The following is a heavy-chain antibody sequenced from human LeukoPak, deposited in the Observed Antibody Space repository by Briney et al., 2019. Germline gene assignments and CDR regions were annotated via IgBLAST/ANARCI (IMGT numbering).Heavy chain of an antibody. V-gene: IGHV3-21*01. CDR1: GFTFSSYS. CDR3: ARDSSFYGSGSYYNLFDY. CDR2: ISSSSSYI. D-gene: IGHD3-10*01. J-gene: IGHJ4*02. Sequence: GGSLRLSCAASGFTFSSYSMNWVRQAPGKGLEWVSSISSSSSYIYYADSVKGRFTISRDNAKNSLYLQMNSLRAEDTAVYYCARDSSFYGSGSYYNLFDYWGQGTLVTVSS.